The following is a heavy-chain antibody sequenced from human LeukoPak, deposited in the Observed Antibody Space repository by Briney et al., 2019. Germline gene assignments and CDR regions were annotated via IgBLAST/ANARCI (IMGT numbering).Heavy chain of an antibody. V-gene: IGHV3-30*02. CDR2: ITRDEGEK. CDR1: GVAFSASG. J-gene: IGHJ6*02. D-gene: IGHD5-12*01. Sequence: GGSLRLSCAASGVAFSASGMHWVRQAPGKGLEWVSFITRDEGEKNYADSVRGRFTISRDNSKNILYLQINSLRDDDTAIYYCAKGGPMDVWGEGATVTVSS. CDR3: AKGGPMDV.